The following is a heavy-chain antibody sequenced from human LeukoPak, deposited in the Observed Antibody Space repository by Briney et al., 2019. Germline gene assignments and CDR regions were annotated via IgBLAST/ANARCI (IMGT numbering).Heavy chain of an antibody. CDR3: ARRYGSGSYYDY. V-gene: IGHV3-53*01. Sequence: GGSLRLSCAASGFTFSSYDMSWVRQAPGKGLEWVSVIYSGGSTYYADSVKGRFTISRDNSKNTLYLQMNSLRAEDTAVYYCARRYGSGSYYDYWGQGTLVTVSS. J-gene: IGHJ4*02. CDR1: GFTFSSYD. CDR2: IYSGGST. D-gene: IGHD3-10*01.